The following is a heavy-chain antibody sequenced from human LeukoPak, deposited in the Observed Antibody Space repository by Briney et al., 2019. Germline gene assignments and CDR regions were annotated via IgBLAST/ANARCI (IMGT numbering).Heavy chain of an antibody. V-gene: IGHV3-21*01. J-gene: IGHJ4*02. D-gene: IGHD6-13*01. CDR1: GFTFSSYS. CDR3: ARGRRIAAAGLYYFDY. Sequence: GGSLRLSCAASGFTFSSYSMNWVRQAPGKGLEWVSSISSSSSYIYYADSVKGRFTISRDNAKNSLCLQMNSLRAEDTAVYYCARGRRIAAAGLYYFDYWGQGTLVTASS. CDR2: ISSSSSYI.